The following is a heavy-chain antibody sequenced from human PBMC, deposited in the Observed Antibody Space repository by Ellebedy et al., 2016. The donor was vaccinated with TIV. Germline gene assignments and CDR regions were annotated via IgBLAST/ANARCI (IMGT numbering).Heavy chain of an antibody. D-gene: IGHD6-19*01. Sequence: ASVKVSXXASGYTFTGYYMHWVRQAPGRGLEWMGWINPNNGGTNYAQKFQGRVTMTRDTSISTAYMELSRLRFDDTAVYYCASAYVAGPVRNWGQGTLITVSS. V-gene: IGHV1-2*02. CDR1: GYTFTGYY. J-gene: IGHJ4*02. CDR2: INPNNGGT. CDR3: ASAYVAGPVRN.